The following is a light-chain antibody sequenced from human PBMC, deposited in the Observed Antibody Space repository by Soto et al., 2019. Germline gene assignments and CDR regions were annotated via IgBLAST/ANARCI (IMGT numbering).Light chain of an antibody. J-gene: IGLJ1*01. CDR3: CSYAGSSSYV. CDR1: SSDVGGYNY. Sequence: QSVLTQPRSVSGSPGQSVTISCTGTSSDVGGYNYVSWYQQHPGKAPKLMIYDVSKRPSGVPDRFSGSKSGNTASLTISGLQAEGEADYYCCSYAGSSSYVFGTGTKLTVL. CDR2: DVS. V-gene: IGLV2-11*01.